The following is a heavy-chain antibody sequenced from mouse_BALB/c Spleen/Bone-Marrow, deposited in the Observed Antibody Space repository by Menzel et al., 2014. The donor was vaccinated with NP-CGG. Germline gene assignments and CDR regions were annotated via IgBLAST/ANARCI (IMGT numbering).Heavy chain of an antibody. J-gene: IGHJ3*01. Sequence: VQLVESGPGLVSPSQRLSITCTVSGFSLTSYDISWIRQPPGKGLEWLGVIWTGGGTNYNSAFMSRLSISKDNSKSQVFLKMNSLQTDDTAIYYCVREKGFAYWGQGTLVTVSA. V-gene: IGHV2-9-2*01. CDR3: VREKGFAY. CDR2: IWTGGGT. CDR1: GFSLTSYD.